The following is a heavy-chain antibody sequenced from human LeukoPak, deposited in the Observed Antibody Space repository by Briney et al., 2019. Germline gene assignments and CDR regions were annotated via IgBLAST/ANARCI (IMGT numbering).Heavy chain of an antibody. CDR2: ISSSSSCI. CDR3: ARVNKVGPFDY. Sequence: GGSLRLSCAASGFTFSSYSMNWVRQAPGKGLEWVSSISSSSSCIYYADSVKGRFTISRDNAKNSLYLQMNSLRAEDTAVYYCARVNKVGPFDYWGQGTLVTVPS. J-gene: IGHJ4*02. V-gene: IGHV3-21*01. CDR1: GFTFSSYS.